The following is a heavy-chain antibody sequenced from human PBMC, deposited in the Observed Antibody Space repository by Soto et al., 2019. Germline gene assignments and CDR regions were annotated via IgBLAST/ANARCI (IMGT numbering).Heavy chain of an antibody. Sequence: SGPTLVNPTQTLTLTCTFSGFSLSTLGTCVTWIRQPPGKDLEWLALINWDNNEYYNPSLKTRLTISRDTSKNQVVLTMTNVEPVDTATYYCARISHYSDSYYMDYWGQGALVT. J-gene: IGHJ4*02. CDR1: GFSLSTLGTC. V-gene: IGHV2-70*01. D-gene: IGHD2-21*01. CDR3: ARISHYSDSYYMDY. CDR2: INWDNNE.